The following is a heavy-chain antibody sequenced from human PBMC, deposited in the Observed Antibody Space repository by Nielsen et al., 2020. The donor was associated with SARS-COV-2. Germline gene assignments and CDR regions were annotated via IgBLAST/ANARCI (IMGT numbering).Heavy chain of an antibody. D-gene: IGHD6-6*01. V-gene: IGHV3-30-3*01. Sequence: GESLKISCAASGFTFSSYAMHWVRQAPGKGLEWVAVISYDGSNKYYADSVKGRFTISRDNSKNTLYLQMNSLRTEDTAVYYCAREGMESIAARLDYYYYYMDVWGKGTTVTVSS. J-gene: IGHJ6*03. CDR1: GFTFSSYA. CDR3: AREGMESIAARLDYYYYYMDV. CDR2: ISYDGSNK.